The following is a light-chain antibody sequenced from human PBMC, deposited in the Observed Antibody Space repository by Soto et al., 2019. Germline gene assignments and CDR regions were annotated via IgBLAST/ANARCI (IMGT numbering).Light chain of an antibody. J-gene: IGKJ1*01. V-gene: IGKV3-20*01. Sequence: EIVLTQSPGTLSLSPGERATLSCRASQSVSSSYLAWYQQKPGQAPRLLIYQTSIRAAGIPARFSASGTGTDFTLTISRLEPEDFAVYYCQQYGSSPRTFGQGTKVDIK. CDR3: QQYGSSPRT. CDR1: QSVSSSY. CDR2: QTS.